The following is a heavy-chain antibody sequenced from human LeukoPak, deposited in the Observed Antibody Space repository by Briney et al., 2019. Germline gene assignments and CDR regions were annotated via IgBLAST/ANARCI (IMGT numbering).Heavy chain of an antibody. J-gene: IGHJ5*02. Sequence: ASVKVSCKASGGTFSSYAISWVRQAPGQGLEWMGGIIPIFGTANYAQKFQGRVTITTDESTSTAYMELSSLRSEDTAVYYCARVYDQPGGRSIPNWFGPWGQGTLVTVSS. V-gene: IGHV1-69*05. CDR3: ARVYDQPGGRSIPNWFGP. D-gene: IGHD2-2*01. CDR2: IIPIFGTA. CDR1: GGTFSSYA.